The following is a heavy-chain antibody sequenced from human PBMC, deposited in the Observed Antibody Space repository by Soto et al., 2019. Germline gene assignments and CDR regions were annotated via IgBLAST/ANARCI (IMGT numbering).Heavy chain of an antibody. CDR3: ARDLGSYYGSGSHFDY. Sequence: GASVKVSCKTSGYTFTSYGISWVRQAPGPGLEWMGWISAYNGNTNYAQKLQGRVTMTTDTSTSTAYMELRSLRSDDTAVYYCARDLGSYYGSGSHFDYWGQGTLVTVSS. J-gene: IGHJ4*02. D-gene: IGHD3-10*01. CDR2: ISAYNGNT. V-gene: IGHV1-18*01. CDR1: GYTFTSYG.